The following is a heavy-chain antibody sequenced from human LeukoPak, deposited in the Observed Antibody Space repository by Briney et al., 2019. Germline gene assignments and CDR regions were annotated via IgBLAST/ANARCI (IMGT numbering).Heavy chain of an antibody. CDR1: GGTFSSYV. D-gene: IGHD2-15*01. J-gene: IGHJ4*02. CDR2: IIPIFGTA. CDR3: ASRLERYCSGGSCYPEDY. Sequence: APVKVSCKASGGTFSSYVISWVRQAPGQGLEWMGGIIPIFGTANYAQKFQGRVTITADESTSTAYMELSSLRSEDTAVYYCASRLERYCSGGSCYPEDYWGQGTLVTVSS. V-gene: IGHV1-69*13.